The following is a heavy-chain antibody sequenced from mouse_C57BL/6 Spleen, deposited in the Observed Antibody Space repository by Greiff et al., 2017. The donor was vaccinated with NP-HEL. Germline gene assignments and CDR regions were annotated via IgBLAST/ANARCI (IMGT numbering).Heavy chain of an antibody. CDR1: GYTFTGYW. CDR2: ILPGSGST. J-gene: IGHJ2*01. Sequence: VQLQQSGAELMKPGASVKLSCKATGYTFTGYWIEWVKQRPGHGLEWIGEILPGSGSTNYNEKFKGKATFTADTSSNTAYMQLSSLTTEDSAIYYCARDSNYYGSSGGYFDYWGQGTTLTVSS. V-gene: IGHV1-9*01. D-gene: IGHD1-1*01. CDR3: ARDSNYYGSSGGYFDY.